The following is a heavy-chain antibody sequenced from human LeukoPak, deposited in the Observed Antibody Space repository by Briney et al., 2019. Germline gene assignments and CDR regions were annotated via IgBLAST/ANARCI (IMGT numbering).Heavy chain of an antibody. CDR1: GGSISSYY. V-gene: IGHV4-34*01. D-gene: IGHD3-16*02. CDR3: ARQVITFGGVIVIPYFDY. CDR2: INHSGST. Sequence: PSETLSLTCTVSGGSISSYYWSWIRQPPGKGLEWIGEINHSGSTNYNPSLKSRVTISVDTPKNQFSLKLSSVTAADTAVYYCARQVITFGGVIVIPYFDYWGQGTLVTVSS. J-gene: IGHJ4*02.